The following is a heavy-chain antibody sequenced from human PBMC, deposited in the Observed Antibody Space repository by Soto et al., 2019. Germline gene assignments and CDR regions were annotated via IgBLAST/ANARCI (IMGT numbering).Heavy chain of an antibody. CDR1: GFTFISYA. V-gene: IGHV3-30-3*01. J-gene: IGHJ4*02. CDR3: ARDVGDGYNTRTYFDY. D-gene: IGHD1-26*01. Sequence: QVQLVESGGGVVQPGRSLRLSCAASGFTFISYAMHWVRQAPGKGLEGVAVISYHGSNKYYADSVKGRFTISRDNSKNTMYLEMNSLRAKDTAVYYCARDVGDGYNTRTYFDYWGQGTMVTVSS. CDR2: ISYHGSNK.